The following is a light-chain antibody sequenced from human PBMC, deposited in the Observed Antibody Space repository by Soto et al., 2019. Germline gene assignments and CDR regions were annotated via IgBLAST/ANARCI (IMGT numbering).Light chain of an antibody. CDR3: PQYDAATIT. V-gene: IGKV3-20*01. CDR1: QSVGRSY. Sequence: EIVLTQGPGTLSLSPGERATLSCSASQSVGRSYLAWDQQKPGQAPRLLRSGISKRATCIPDRFSGGGSGTDFTLTSSRLEPEDFALYNCPQYDAATITFGQGTRLEI. CDR2: GIS. J-gene: IGKJ5*01.